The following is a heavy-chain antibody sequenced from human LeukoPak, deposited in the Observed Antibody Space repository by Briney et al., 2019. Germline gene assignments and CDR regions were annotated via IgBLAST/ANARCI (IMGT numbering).Heavy chain of an antibody. J-gene: IGHJ3*02. D-gene: IGHD3-10*01. V-gene: IGHV1-18*01. Sequence: ASVKVSCKASGYAFTSYGISWVRQAPGQGLEWMGWISAYNGNTNYAQKLQGRVTMTTDTSTSTAYMELSSLRSEDTAVYYCAREKVTMVRGVIDAFDIWGQGTMVTVSS. CDR1: GYAFTSYG. CDR3: AREKVTMVRGVIDAFDI. CDR2: ISAYNGNT.